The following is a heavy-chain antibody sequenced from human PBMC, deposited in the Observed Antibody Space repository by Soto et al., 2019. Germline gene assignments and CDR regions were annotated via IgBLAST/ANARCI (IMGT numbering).Heavy chain of an antibody. CDR3: ARVTKRYRGVAVAGPYYYGMDV. CDR1: GGSFSGYY. V-gene: IGHV4-34*01. D-gene: IGHD6-19*01. CDR2: INHSGST. Sequence: PSETLSLTCAVYGGSFSGYYWSWIRQPPGKGLEWIGEINHSGSTNYNPSLKSRVTISVDTSKNQFSLKLSSVTAADTAVYYCARVTKRYRGVAVAGPYYYGMDVWGQGTTVTVSS. J-gene: IGHJ6*02.